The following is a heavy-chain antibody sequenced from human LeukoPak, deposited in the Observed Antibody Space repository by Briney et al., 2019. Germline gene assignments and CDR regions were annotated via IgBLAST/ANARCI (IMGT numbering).Heavy chain of an antibody. CDR1: GFTFSSYG. CDR2: ISYDGSNK. Sequence: PGGSLRLSCAASGFTFSSYGMHWVRQAPGKGLEWVAVISYDGSNKYYADPVKGRFTISRDNSKNTLYLQMNSLRAEDTAVYYCAKDGAREGYYFDYWGQGTLVTVSS. CDR3: AKDGAREGYYFDY. D-gene: IGHD1-26*01. V-gene: IGHV3-30*18. J-gene: IGHJ4*02.